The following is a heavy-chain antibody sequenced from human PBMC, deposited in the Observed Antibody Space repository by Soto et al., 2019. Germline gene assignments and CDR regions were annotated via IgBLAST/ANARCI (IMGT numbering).Heavy chain of an antibody. D-gene: IGHD3-3*01. CDR2: ISAYTGNT. Sequence: ASVKVSCKASGYTFTSYGISWVRQAPGQGLEWMGWISAYTGNTNSAQKLQGRVTMTTDTSTSTAYMDLRSLRSDDTAVYYCARDFTYYDFWSGYYTDYGMDVWAQGTTVTVSS. J-gene: IGHJ6*02. V-gene: IGHV1-18*01. CDR3: ARDFTYYDFWSGYYTDYGMDV. CDR1: GYTFTSYG.